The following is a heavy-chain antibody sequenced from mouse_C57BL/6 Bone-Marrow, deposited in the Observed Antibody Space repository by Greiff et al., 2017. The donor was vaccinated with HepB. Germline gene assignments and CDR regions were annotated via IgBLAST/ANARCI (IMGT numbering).Heavy chain of an antibody. J-gene: IGHJ1*03. CDR1: GFTFNTYA. V-gene: IGHV10-3*01. CDR2: IRSKSSNYAT. Sequence: EVQRVESGGGLVQPKGSLKLSCAASGFTFNTYAMHWVRQAPGKGLEWVARIRSKSSNYATYYADSVKDRFTISRDDSQSMLYLQMNNLKTEDTAMYYCVRGGFYFWYFDVWGTGTTVTVSS. CDR3: VRGGFYFWYFDV. D-gene: IGHD2-3*01.